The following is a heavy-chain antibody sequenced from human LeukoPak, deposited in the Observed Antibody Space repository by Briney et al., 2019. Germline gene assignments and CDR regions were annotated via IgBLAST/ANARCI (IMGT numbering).Heavy chain of an antibody. J-gene: IGHJ4*02. D-gene: IGHD3-3*01. V-gene: IGHV4-34*01. CDR1: GGSFSGYY. Sequence: SETLSLTCAVYGGSFSGYYWSWIRQPPGKGLEWIGEINHSGSTNYNPSLKSRVTISVDTSKNQFSLKLSSVTAADTAVYYCARGQRFLEWLFITPFDYWGQGTLVTVSS. CDR2: INHSGST. CDR3: ARGQRFLEWLFITPFDY.